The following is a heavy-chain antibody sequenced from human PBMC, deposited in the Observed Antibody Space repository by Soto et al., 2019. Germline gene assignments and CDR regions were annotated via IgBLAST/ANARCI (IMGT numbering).Heavy chain of an antibody. V-gene: IGHV3-74*01. CDR3: RSWSWWH. CDR2: INGDGSIT. CDR1: GFTFSSYW. J-gene: IGHJ4*02. Sequence: GGSLRLSCAASGFTFSSYWMHWVRQAPGKGLVWVSRINGDGSITSYADSVKGRFTISRDNAKNTLYLQMNSLRAEDTAMYYCRSWSWWHWGQGTLVTVSS. D-gene: IGHD6-13*01.